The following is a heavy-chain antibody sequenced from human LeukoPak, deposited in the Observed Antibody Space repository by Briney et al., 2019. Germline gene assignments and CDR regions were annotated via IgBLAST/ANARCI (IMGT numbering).Heavy chain of an antibody. CDR2: IYPGDSDT. D-gene: IGHD2-15*01. CDR1: GYSFTSYW. Sequence: GESLKISCKGSGYSFTSYWIGWVRQMPGKGLEWMGTIYPGDSDTRYSPSFQGQVTISADKSISTAYLQWSSLKASDTAMYYCARRDVCSGGSCYFDYWGQGTLVTVSS. V-gene: IGHV5-51*01. J-gene: IGHJ4*02. CDR3: ARRDVCSGGSCYFDY.